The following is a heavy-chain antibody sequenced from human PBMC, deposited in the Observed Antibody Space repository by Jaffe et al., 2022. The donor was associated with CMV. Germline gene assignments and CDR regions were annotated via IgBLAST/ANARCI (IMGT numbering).Heavy chain of an antibody. CDR1: GYSFTSYW. D-gene: IGHD5-18*01. CDR2: IYPGDSDT. V-gene: IGHV5-51*01. J-gene: IGHJ5*02. CDR3: ARSTRNTAMVKDVVWFDP. Sequence: EVQLVQSGAEVKKPGESLKISCKGSGYSFTSYWIGWVRQMPGKGLEWMGIIYPGDSDTRYSPSFQGQVTISADKSISTAYLQWSSLKASDTAMYYCARSTRNTAMVKDVVWFDPWGQGTLVTVSS.